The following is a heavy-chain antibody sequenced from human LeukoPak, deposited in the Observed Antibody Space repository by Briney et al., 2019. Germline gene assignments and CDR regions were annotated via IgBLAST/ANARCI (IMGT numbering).Heavy chain of an antibody. CDR1: GGTFSSYA. CDR3: ASSIAVAGEEINYYYYGMDV. J-gene: IGHJ6*02. D-gene: IGHD6-19*01. V-gene: IGHV1-69*13. CDR2: IIPIFGTA. Sequence: SVKVSCKASGGTFSSYAISWVRQAPGQGLEWMGGIIPIFGTANYAQKFQGRVTITADESTSTAYMELSSLRSEDTAVYCCASSIAVAGEEINYYYYGMDVWGQGTTVTVSS.